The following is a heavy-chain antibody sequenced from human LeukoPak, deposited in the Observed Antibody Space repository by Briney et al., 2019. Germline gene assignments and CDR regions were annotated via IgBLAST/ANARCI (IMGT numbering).Heavy chain of an antibody. J-gene: IGHJ4*02. CDR3: ARMSGAHFDY. V-gene: IGHV3-33*01. CDR1: GFTFSSNG. Sequence: GGSLRLSCAASGFTFSSNGMLWARQAPGKGLEWAALIWYDGSNKYYTDSVKGRFTISRDNSKNTLYLQMNSLRAEDTAVYYCARMSGAHFDYWGQGTLVTVSS. CDR2: IWYDGSNK. D-gene: IGHD3-10*01.